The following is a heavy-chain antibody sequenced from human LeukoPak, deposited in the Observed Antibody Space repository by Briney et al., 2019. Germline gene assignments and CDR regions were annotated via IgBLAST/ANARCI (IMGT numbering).Heavy chain of an antibody. V-gene: IGHV4-59*11. CDR1: GGSLSTHH. CDR2: ISDSGSA. J-gene: IGHJ4*02. D-gene: IGHD3-22*01. Sequence: SETLSLTCVVSGGSLSTHHWSWIRQSPGRGLEWIGYISDSGSANYNPSLKSRVTISVDTSKNQFSLMLSSVTAADTAVYYCARGYDSSAYYPFNYWGQGTLVTVSS. CDR3: ARGYDSSAYYPFNY.